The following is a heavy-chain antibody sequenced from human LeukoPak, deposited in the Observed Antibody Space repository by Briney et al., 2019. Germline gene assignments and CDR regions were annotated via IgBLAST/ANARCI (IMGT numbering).Heavy chain of an antibody. J-gene: IGHJ5*02. V-gene: IGHV1-69*13. Sequence: GASVKVSCKASGGTFSSYAISWVRQAPGQGLEWMGGIIPIFGTANYAQKFQGRVTITADESTSTAYMELSSLRSEDTAVYYCAASSNYYDFWSGYYLGWFDPWGQGTPVTVSS. CDR1: GGTFSSYA. CDR2: IIPIFGTA. CDR3: AASSNYYDFWSGYYLGWFDP. D-gene: IGHD3-3*01.